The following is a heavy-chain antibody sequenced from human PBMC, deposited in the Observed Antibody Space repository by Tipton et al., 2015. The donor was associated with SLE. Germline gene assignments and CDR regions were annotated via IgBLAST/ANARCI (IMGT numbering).Heavy chain of an antibody. J-gene: IGHJ2*01. CDR2: ISYGGNT. V-gene: IGHV4-59*12. D-gene: IGHD2-15*01. CDR3: SRKSSTADI. CDR1: DDSISNYY. Sequence: LRLSCTVSDDSISNYYWSWIRQAPGKGLEWIGYISYGGNTNYNPSLKSRVTISVDTSKNEVYLDMGSVTAADTAMYYCSRKSSTADIWGRGTLVTVS.